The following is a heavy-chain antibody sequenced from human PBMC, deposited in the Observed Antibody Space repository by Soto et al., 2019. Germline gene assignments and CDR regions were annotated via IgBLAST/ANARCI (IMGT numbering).Heavy chain of an antibody. CDR1: GYTFASYG. V-gene: IGHV1-18*01. CDR3: ARDRGSGWFVY. J-gene: IGHJ4*02. CDR2: ISAYNGNT. Sequence: ASVKVSCKASGYTFASYGISWARQAPGQGLEWMGWISAYNGNTNYAQKPQGRVTMTTDTSTSTAYMELRSLRSDDTAVYYCARDRGSGWFVYWGQGTLVTVSS. D-gene: IGHD6-19*01.